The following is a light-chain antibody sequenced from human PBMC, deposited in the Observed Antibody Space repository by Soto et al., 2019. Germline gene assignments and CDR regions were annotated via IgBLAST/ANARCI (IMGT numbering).Light chain of an antibody. V-gene: IGKV3-20*01. CDR1: QSVINNH. CDR3: QHYGSSPPYT. Sequence: ETVLTQSPGTLSLSPGERATLSCRASQSVINNHLAWYQQKPGQAPRLLIYAASRRAAGIPDRVSGSGSGTELILTISRLEPEDFAVFYCQHYGSSPPYTFGQGTKLEVE. J-gene: IGKJ2*01. CDR2: AAS.